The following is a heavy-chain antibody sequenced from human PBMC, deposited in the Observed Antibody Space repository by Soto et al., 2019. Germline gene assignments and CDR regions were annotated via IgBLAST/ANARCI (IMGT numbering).Heavy chain of an antibody. J-gene: IGHJ4*02. D-gene: IGHD6-6*01. CDR2: ISGSDDST. CDR3: AKRSSSSTFDY. CDR1: GFTFSSYA. Sequence: EVQLLESGGGLVQPGESLRLSCAASGFTFSSYAMSWVRQAPGKGLEWVSVISGSDDSTYYADSVKGRFTISRDNSKNTLYLQTNCLRAEDTAVYYCAKRSSSSTFDYWGQGTLVTVSS. V-gene: IGHV3-23*01.